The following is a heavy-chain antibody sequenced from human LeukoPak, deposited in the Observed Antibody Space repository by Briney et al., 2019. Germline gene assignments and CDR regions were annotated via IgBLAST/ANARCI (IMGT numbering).Heavy chain of an antibody. V-gene: IGHV1-69*05. CDR1: GGTFSSYA. Sequence: GASVKVSCKASGGTFSSYAISWVRQAPGQGLEWMGGIIPIFGTANYAQKFQGRVTITRNTSISTAYMELSSLRSEDTAVYYCARGEQLADAFDIWGQGTMVTVSS. CDR2: IIPIFGTA. J-gene: IGHJ3*02. CDR3: ARGEQLADAFDI. D-gene: IGHD6-6*01.